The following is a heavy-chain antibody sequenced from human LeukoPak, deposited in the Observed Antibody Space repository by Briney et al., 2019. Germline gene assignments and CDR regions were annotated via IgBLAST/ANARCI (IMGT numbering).Heavy chain of an antibody. J-gene: IGHJ4*02. CDR2: IWYDGSNK. CDR1: GLTFSSYG. V-gene: IGHV3-33*01. Sequence: GGSLRLSCAASGLTFSSYGIHWVRQAPGKGLEWVAVIWYDGSNKYYADSVKGRFTISRDNSKNTLYLQMNSLRAEDTAVYYCARDRYYDILTGYSGDYFDYWGQGTLVTVSS. D-gene: IGHD3-9*01. CDR3: ARDRYYDILTGYSGDYFDY.